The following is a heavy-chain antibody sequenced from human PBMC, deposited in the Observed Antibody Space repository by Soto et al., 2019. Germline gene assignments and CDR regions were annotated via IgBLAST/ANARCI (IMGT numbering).Heavy chain of an antibody. Sequence: PSETLSLTCTVAGGSISSISDYWGWILQPPVKGLEWIGYIYHSGSTYYSPSLKSRVTISVDTSKNQFSLKLSSVTAADTAVYYCARRERAAGTDWWFDPRGQGTLVTVSS. D-gene: IGHD6-13*01. V-gene: IGHV4-39*01. CDR2: IYHSGST. CDR1: GGSISSISDY. J-gene: IGHJ5*02. CDR3: ARRERAAGTDWWFDP.